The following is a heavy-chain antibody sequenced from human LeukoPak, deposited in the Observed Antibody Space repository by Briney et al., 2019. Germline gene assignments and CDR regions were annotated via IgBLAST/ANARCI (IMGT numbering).Heavy chain of an antibody. CDR1: GGSMMNYY. D-gene: IGHD5-18*01. V-gene: IGHV4-59*01. Sequence: SETLSLTCTFSGGSMMNYYWSWIRQPPGKGLEWIGYIYYSGSTAYNPSLKSRATISVDTSKNQFSLRLTSVTAADTAVYYCARVGYSLDFDYWGQGTLVTVSS. J-gene: IGHJ4*02. CDR3: ARVGYSLDFDY. CDR2: IYYSGST.